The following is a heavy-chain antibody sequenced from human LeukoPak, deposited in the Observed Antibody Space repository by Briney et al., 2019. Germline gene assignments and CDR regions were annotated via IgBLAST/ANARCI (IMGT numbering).Heavy chain of an antibody. D-gene: IGHD5-18*01. V-gene: IGHV3-30*01. Sequence: GGSLRLSCAASGFTFSSYAMHWVRQAPGKGLEWAAVISYDGSNKFYADSVKGRFTISRDNSKNTLFLQMNSLRAEYTAVYYCARDRSQRAYSYGPDGEWGQGTLVTVSS. CDR3: ARDRSQRAYSYGPDGE. CDR2: ISYDGSNK. J-gene: IGHJ4*02. CDR1: GFTFSSYA.